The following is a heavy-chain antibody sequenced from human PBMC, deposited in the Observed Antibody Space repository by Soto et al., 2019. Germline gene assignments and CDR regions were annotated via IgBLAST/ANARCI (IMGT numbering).Heavy chain of an antibody. CDR2: ISGSGGST. V-gene: IGHV3-23*01. CDR1: GFTFSSYA. Sequence: GGSLRLSCAASGFTFSSYAMSWVRQAPGKGLEWVSAISGSGGSTYYADSVKGRFTISRDNSKNTLYLQMNSLRAEDTAVYYCAKDSSYYYYYYMDVWGKRTTVTVSS. J-gene: IGHJ6*03. CDR3: AKDSSYYYYYYMDV.